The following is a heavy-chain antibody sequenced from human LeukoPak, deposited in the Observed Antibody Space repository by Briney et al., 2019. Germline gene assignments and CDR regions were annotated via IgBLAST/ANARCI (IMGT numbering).Heavy chain of an antibody. CDR3: PTETNGRHYDY. J-gene: IGHJ4*02. CDR1: GLTFSTSG. D-gene: IGHD1-14*01. Sequence: PGGSLTLSCTASGLTFSTSGFNWVRQAPGKGLEWVASIGPTGSDRYHTDSIKGRFTISRDNANNFLYLQMNSLRAEATAVYYCPTETNGRHYDYWGQGTLLTVSS. V-gene: IGHV3-21*06. CDR2: IGPTGSDR.